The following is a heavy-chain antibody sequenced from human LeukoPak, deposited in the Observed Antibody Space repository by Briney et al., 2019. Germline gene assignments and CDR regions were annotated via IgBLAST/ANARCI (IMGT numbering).Heavy chain of an antibody. CDR1: GGSINYNY. V-gene: IGHV4-4*07. CDR3: ARAATATVTTPHARYYYYYMDV. CDR2: IYASGST. J-gene: IGHJ6*03. Sequence: PSETLSLTCTVSGGSINYNYWSWIRQPAGRGLEWIGRIYASGSTNYNPSLKSQVTMSVDTSNNQLSLKMTSVTAADTAVYYCARAATATVTTPHARYYYYYMDVWGKGTTVTVSS. D-gene: IGHD4-17*01.